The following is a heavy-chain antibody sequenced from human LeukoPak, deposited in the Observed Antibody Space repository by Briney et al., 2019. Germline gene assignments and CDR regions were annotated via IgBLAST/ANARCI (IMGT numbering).Heavy chain of an antibody. CDR3: ATQEMATIRGFDY. J-gene: IGHJ4*02. D-gene: IGHD5-24*01. CDR1: GGSINSSSYY. CDR2: IYYSGYT. V-gene: IGHV4-39*01. Sequence: SETLSLTCTVSGGSINSSSYYWGWIRQPPGKGLEWIGSIYYSGYTYYNPSLKSRVTISVDTSKNQFSLKLSSVTAADTAVYYCATQEMATIRGFDYWGQGILVTVSS.